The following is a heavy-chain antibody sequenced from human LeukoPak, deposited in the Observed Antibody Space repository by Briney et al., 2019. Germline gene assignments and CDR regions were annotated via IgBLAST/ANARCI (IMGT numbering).Heavy chain of an antibody. V-gene: IGHV4-59*01. Sequence: SETLSLTCTVSGGSISSYYWSWIRQPPGKGLEGIGYIYYSGSTNYNPSLKSRVTISVDTSKNQFFLKLSSVTAADTAVYYCARVEPSSADFDYWGQGTLVTVSS. CDR1: GGSISSYY. CDR3: ARVEPSSADFDY. J-gene: IGHJ4*02. CDR2: IYYSGST. D-gene: IGHD6-6*01.